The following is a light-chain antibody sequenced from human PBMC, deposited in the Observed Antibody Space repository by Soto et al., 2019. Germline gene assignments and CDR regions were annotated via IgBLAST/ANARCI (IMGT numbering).Light chain of an antibody. V-gene: IGLV2-14*01. CDR3: SSYTSSSTPVV. Sequence: QSALTQPASVSGSPRQSITISCTGTSSDVGGYNYVSWYQQHPGKAPKLMIYDVSNRPSGVSNRFSGSKSGNTASLTISGLQAEHEADYYCSSYTSSSTPVVFGGGTKLTVL. CDR2: DVS. J-gene: IGLJ2*01. CDR1: SSDVGGYNY.